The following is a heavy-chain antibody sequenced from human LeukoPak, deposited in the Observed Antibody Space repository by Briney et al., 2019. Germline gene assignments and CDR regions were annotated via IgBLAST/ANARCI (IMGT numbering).Heavy chain of an antibody. CDR2: ISYDGSNK. Sequence: PGGSLRLSCAASGFTFSSYGMHWVRQAPGKGLEWVAVISYDGSNKYYADSVKGRFTISRDNSKNTLYLQMNSLRAEDTAVYYCAKDHQAVATVYYFDYWGQGTLVTVSS. CDR1: GFTFSSYG. J-gene: IGHJ4*02. V-gene: IGHV3-30*18. CDR3: AKDHQAVATVYYFDY. D-gene: IGHD6-19*01.